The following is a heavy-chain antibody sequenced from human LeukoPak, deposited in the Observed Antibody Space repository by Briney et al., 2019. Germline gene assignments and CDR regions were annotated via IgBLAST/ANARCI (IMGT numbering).Heavy chain of an antibody. CDR2: IYSGGST. CDR1: GFTVSTNY. V-gene: IGHV3-66*01. D-gene: IGHD5-18*01. Sequence: QAGGSLRLSCGASGFTVSTNYMSWVRQAPGKGLEWVSIIYSGGSTYYADSVKGRFTISRDNSKNTLYLQMNSLRAEDTAVYYCARDGEGSYGYRYWGQGTLVTVSS. J-gene: IGHJ4*02. CDR3: ARDGEGSYGYRY.